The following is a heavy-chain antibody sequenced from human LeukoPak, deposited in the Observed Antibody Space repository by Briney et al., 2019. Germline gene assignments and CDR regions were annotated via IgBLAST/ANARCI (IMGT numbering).Heavy chain of an antibody. Sequence: PGRSLRLSCAASGFTFSSYAMHWVRQTPGKGLEWVSVISYDGSNKYYADSVKGRFTISRDNSQNTLYLQMNSLRAEDTAVYYCARPVTLTWLYDSRGYAHNWFDPWAKGTLVTVPS. J-gene: IGHJ5*02. D-gene: IGHD3-22*01. CDR2: ISYDGSNK. V-gene: IGHV3-30-3*01. CDR1: GFTFSSYA. CDR3: ARPVTLTWLYDSRGYAHNWFDP.